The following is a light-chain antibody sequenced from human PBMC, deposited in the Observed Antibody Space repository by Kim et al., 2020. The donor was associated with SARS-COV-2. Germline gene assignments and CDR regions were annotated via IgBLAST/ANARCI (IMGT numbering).Light chain of an antibody. CDR3: QVWDRITASYV. J-gene: IGLJ1*01. V-gene: IGLV3-9*01. CDR1: HIASKT. CDR2: SVT. Sequence: LVQPATIPCAANHIASKTVPWCHHTPGQAPVLVIYSVTNRPSGIPERFSGSNSGNTATLTISRVQAGDEAYYYCQVWDRITASYVFGNGTKVAVL.